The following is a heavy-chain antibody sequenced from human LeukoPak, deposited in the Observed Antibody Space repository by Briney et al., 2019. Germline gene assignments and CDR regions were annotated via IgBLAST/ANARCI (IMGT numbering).Heavy chain of an antibody. CDR1: RFTFSRYS. V-gene: IGHV3-21*01. CDR2: ISSSSYYI. D-gene: IGHD2-8*01. J-gene: IGHJ4*02. CDR3: ARDVSLVS. Sequence: PGGSLRLSCAASRFTFSRYSMNWVRQAPGKGLEWVSSISSSSYYIYYADSVEGRFTISRDNAKNSLYLQMNSLRAEDTAVYYCARDVSLVSWGQGTLVTVSS.